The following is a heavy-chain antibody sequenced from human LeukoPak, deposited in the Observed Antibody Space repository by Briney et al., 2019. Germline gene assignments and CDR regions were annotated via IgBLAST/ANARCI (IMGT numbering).Heavy chain of an antibody. V-gene: IGHV4-34*01. CDR1: VESFSDHY. D-gene: IGHD2-2*01. CDR3: ARSPATSWSNFDY. CDR2: IHHSGST. J-gene: IGHJ4*02. Sequence: KPSETLSLTCAVYVESFSDHYWTWIRQPPGKWLEWIGEIHHSGSTTYRLSLKSRVTISVDRSKNQFSLKLTSVTAADTAVYYCARSPATSWSNFDYWGQGTLVTVSS.